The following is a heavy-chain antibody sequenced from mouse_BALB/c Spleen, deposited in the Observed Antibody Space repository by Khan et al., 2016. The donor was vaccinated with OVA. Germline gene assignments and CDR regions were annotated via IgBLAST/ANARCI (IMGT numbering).Heavy chain of an antibody. CDR3: VRGGAYHRNDGWFAY. CDR1: GYTFTSYT. D-gene: IGHD2-14*01. J-gene: IGHJ3*01. V-gene: IGHV1-4*01. Sequence: QVQLKQSGAELARPGASVKMSCKASGYTFTSYTIHWIKLRPGQGLEWIGFINPSNGYTNYNQKFKDKATLTADKSSTTVYMQLSSLTSDDSAVYNYVRGGAYHRNDGWFAYWGQGTLVTVSA. CDR2: INPSNGYT.